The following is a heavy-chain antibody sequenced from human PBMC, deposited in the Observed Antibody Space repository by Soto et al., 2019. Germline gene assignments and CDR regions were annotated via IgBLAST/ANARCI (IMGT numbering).Heavy chain of an antibody. J-gene: IGHJ2*01. Sequence: QDQLVQSGAEVKKPGSSVKVSCKAFGGPFSSHTFTWVRQAPGQGLEWMGRIIPALGTTTYAQKFQGRVTITADESVTTVYMELNSLRTEDTAVYYCARPDFGDYWWFDLWGRGTVVTVSS. CDR2: IIPALGTT. CDR1: GGPFSSHT. CDR3: ARPDFGDYWWFDL. D-gene: IGHD4-17*01. V-gene: IGHV1-69*08.